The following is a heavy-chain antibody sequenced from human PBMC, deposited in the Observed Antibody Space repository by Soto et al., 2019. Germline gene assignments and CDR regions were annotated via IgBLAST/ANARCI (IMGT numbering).Heavy chain of an antibody. J-gene: IGHJ6*02. V-gene: IGHV5-51*01. CDR3: ARAKTGNPGYYAMDV. CDR2: IFPGDSDT. CDR1: GYIFSNYW. D-gene: IGHD6-13*01. Sequence: GESLKISCKASGYIFSNYWIGWVRQMPGKGLEWMGMIFPGDSDTRYSPSFQGQVAMSAGKSINTAYLQWNDLKASDTAIYYCARAKTGNPGYYAMDVWGQGTTVTV.